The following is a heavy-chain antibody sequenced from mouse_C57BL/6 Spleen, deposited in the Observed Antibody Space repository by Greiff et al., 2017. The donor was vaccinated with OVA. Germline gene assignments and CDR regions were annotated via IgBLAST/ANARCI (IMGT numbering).Heavy chain of an antibody. J-gene: IGHJ3*01. V-gene: IGHV5-6*01. D-gene: IGHD1-1*01. CDR1: GFTFSSYG. CDR2: ISSGGSYT. Sequence: VQLKESGGDLVKPGGSLKLSCAASGFTFSSYGMSWVRQTPDKRLEWVATISSGGSYTYYPDSVKGRFTISRDNAKNTLYLQMSSLKSEDTAMYYCARYYGSPFAYWGQGTLVTVSA. CDR3: ARYYGSPFAY.